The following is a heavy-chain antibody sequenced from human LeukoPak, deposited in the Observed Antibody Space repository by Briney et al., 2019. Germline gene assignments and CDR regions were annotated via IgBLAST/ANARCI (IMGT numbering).Heavy chain of an antibody. CDR3: ARGPTYYDFWSGYYSYYYYYMDV. J-gene: IGHJ6*03. CDR2: MNPNSGNT. Sequence: RASVKVSCKASGYTFTSYDINWVRQATGQGLEWMGRMNPNSGNTGYAQKFQGRVTMTRNTSISTAYMELSSLRSEDTAVYYCARGPTYYDFWSGYYSYYYYYMDVWGKGTTVTVSS. V-gene: IGHV1-8*01. CDR1: GYTFTSYD. D-gene: IGHD3-3*01.